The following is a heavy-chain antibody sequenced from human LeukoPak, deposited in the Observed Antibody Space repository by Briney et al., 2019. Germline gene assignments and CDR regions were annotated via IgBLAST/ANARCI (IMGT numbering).Heavy chain of an antibody. Sequence: GGSLRLSCAASGFTFSSYWMSWVRQAPGKGLEWVANIKKDGSEKYYVDSVKGRFTISRDNAKNSLYLQMNSLRAKDTAVYYCARGGVYCAGDCVDYWGQGTLVTVSS. CDR2: IKKDGSEK. D-gene: IGHD2-21*02. V-gene: IGHV3-7*01. CDR3: ARGGVYCAGDCVDY. CDR1: GFTFSSYW. J-gene: IGHJ4*02.